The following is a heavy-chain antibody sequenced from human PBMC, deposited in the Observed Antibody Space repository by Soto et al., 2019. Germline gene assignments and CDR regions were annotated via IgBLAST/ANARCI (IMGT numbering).Heavy chain of an antibody. Sequence: SETLSLTCTVSGGSISSGDYYWSWIRQPPGKGLEWIGYIYYSGSTYYNPSLKSRVTTSVDTSKNQFSLKLSSVTAADTAVYYCASVSYFNVLDYSAQGTLVIGSS. J-gene: IGHJ4*02. CDR3: ASVSYFNVLDY. CDR1: GGSISSGDYY. CDR2: IYYSGST. D-gene: IGHD3-9*01. V-gene: IGHV4-30-4*01.